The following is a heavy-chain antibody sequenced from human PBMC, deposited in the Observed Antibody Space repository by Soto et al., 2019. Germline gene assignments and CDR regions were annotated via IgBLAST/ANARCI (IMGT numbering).Heavy chain of an antibody. Sequence: ASVKVSCKASGYTFTSYGISWVRQAPGQGLEWMGWISAYNGNTNYAQKLQGRVTMTTDTSTSTAYMELRSLRSDDTAVYYCARGAYSGYDKTGYYDSSGYYYDGAFDIWGQGTMVTVSS. D-gene: IGHD3-22*01. V-gene: IGHV1-18*01. J-gene: IGHJ3*02. CDR3: ARGAYSGYDKTGYYDSSGYYYDGAFDI. CDR2: ISAYNGNT. CDR1: GYTFTSYG.